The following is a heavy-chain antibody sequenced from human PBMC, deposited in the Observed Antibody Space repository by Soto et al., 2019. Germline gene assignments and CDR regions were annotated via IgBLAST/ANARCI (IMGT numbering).Heavy chain of an antibody. V-gene: IGHV1-18*04. D-gene: IGHD3-3*01. Sequence: ASVKVSCKASGYTFTSYGISWVRQAPGQGLEWMGWISAYNGNTNYAQKLQGRVTMTTDTSTSTAYMELRSLRSDDTAVYYCARDDKYYDFWSGYYDYYYYYGMEVWG. CDR3: ARDDKYYDFWSGYYDYYYYYGMEV. J-gene: IGHJ6*02. CDR2: ISAYNGNT. CDR1: GYTFTSYG.